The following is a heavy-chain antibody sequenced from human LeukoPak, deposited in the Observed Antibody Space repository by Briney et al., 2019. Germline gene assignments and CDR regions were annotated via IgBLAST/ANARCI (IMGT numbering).Heavy chain of an antibody. CDR3: ARGTSTWYEGYFDY. J-gene: IGHJ4*02. V-gene: IGHV4-59*08. D-gene: IGHD6-13*01. Sequence: SETLSLTCAVSRGSINSYYWSWIRQPPGKGLEYIGYIYYSGSTNYNPSLKSRVTISVDTSKNQFSLKLSSVTAADTAVYYCARGTSTWYEGYFDYWGQGTLVTVSS. CDR2: IYYSGST. CDR1: RGSINSYY.